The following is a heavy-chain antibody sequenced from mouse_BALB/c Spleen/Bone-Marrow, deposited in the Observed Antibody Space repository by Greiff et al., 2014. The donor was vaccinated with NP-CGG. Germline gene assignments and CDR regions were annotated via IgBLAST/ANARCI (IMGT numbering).Heavy chain of an antibody. D-gene: IGHD2-12*01. CDR3: SSSYDNYGAWFAY. Sequence: EVQLLQSGPELVKPGASVKISCKASGYTFTDHNMHWVKQSHGKSLEWIGYIYPYNGGTAYNQKFKSKATLTVDNSSSTAYMELRSLTSEDSAVYYCSSSYDNYGAWFAYWGQGTLVTVSA. V-gene: IGHV1S29*02. CDR2: IYPYNGGT. J-gene: IGHJ3*01. CDR1: GYTFTDHN.